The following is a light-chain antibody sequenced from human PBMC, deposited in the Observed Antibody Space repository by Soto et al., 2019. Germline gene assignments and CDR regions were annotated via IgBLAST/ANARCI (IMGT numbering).Light chain of an antibody. V-gene: IGKV3-15*01. Sequence: EIVMTQSPATLSVSPGGRATLSCRASQSIGDTLAWYQLKPGQAPRLLIYGASSRVTGFQARFSGSVSGTDFTLTISSLQPEDSASYYCKQYYNSVLTFGGGTRLEIK. CDR3: KQYYNSVLT. CDR1: QSIGDT. J-gene: IGKJ5*01. CDR2: GAS.